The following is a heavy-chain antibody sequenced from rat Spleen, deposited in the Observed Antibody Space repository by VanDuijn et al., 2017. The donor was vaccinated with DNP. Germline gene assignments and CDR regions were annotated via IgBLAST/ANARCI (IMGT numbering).Heavy chain of an antibody. V-gene: IGHV5S13*01. CDR2: ITSSGGDS. Sequence: EVQLVESGGGLVQPGRSLKLSCAASGFTFSKYGMAWVRQVPGKGLEWIASITSSGGDSYYPDSVKGRFTISRDNAKSTLYLQMNSLRSEDMATYYCTRGVYYGSSWAFDYWGHGVMVTVSS. CDR1: GFTFSKYG. CDR3: TRGVYYGSSWAFDY. J-gene: IGHJ2*01. D-gene: IGHD1-6*01.